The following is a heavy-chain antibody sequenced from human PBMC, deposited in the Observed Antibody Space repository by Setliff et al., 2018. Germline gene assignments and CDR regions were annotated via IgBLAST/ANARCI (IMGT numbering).Heavy chain of an antibody. CDR1: GGSISSSSYY. V-gene: IGHV4-39*07. J-gene: IGHJ6*02. CDR2: IYYSGST. Sequence: PSETLSLTCTVSGGSISSSSYYWGWIRQPPGKGLEWIGSIYYSGSTYYNPSLKRRVTISVDTSKNQCSHKLSSVTAADTAVYYCARDKPEGYNFWSGYLGGGLMDVWGQGTTVTVSS. D-gene: IGHD3-3*01. CDR3: ARDKPEGYNFWSGYLGGGLMDV.